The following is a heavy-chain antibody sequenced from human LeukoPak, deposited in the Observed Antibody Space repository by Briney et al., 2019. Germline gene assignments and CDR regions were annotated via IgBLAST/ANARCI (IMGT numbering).Heavy chain of an antibody. V-gene: IGHV4-39*07. CDR3: ARASYVWGSYRHDYYYYMDV. D-gene: IGHD3-16*02. Sequence: SETLSLTCTVSGGSISSSSYYWGWIRQPPGKGLEWIGSIYYSGSTYYNPSLKSRVTISVDTSKNQFSLKLSSVTAADTAVYYCARASYVWGSYRHDYYYYMDVWGKGTTVIISS. J-gene: IGHJ6*03. CDR1: GGSISSSSYY. CDR2: IYYSGST.